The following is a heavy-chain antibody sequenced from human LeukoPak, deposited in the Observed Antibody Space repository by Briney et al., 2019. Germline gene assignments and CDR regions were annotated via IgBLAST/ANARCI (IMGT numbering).Heavy chain of an antibody. D-gene: IGHD2-15*01. CDR2: MNPNSGNT. CDR3: ARGAPGSYCSGGSCPYLDY. J-gene: IGHJ4*02. CDR1: GYTFTIYD. V-gene: IGHV1-8*01. Sequence: ASVKVSCKASGYTFTIYDINWVRQATGQGLEWMGWMNPNSGNTGYAQKFQGRVTMTRNTSISTAYMERSGLRSEDTAVYYCARGAPGSYCSGGSCPYLDYWGQGTLVTVSS.